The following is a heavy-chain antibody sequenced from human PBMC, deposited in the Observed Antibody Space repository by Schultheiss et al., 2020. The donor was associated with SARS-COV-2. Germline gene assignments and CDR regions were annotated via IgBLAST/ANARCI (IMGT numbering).Heavy chain of an antibody. J-gene: IGHJ4*02. CDR2: LSWNSGSI. CDR1: AFTFDDYV. D-gene: IGHD6-19*01. V-gene: IGHV3-9*01. CDR3: AKDRDSSGWYYFDY. Sequence: GGSLRLSCAASAFTFDDYVIHWVRQAPGKGLDWVSGLSWNSGSIGYADSVKGRFTISRDNAKNSLYLQMNSLRAEDTALYYCAKDRDSSGWYYFDYWGQGTLVTVSS.